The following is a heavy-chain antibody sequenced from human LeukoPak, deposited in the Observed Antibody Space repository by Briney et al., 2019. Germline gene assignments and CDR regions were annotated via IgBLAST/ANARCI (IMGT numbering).Heavy chain of an antibody. V-gene: IGHV4-39*01. D-gene: IGHD1-26*01. CDR3: ARAVGVPGGFDY. Sequence: SETLSLTCTVSGGSISSSSYYWGWIRQPPGKGLEWIGSIYYSGSTYYNPSLKSRVTISVDTSKNQFSLKLSSVTAADTAVYYCARAVGVPGGFDYWGQGTLVTVSS. CDR2: IYYSGST. J-gene: IGHJ4*02. CDR1: GGSISSSSYY.